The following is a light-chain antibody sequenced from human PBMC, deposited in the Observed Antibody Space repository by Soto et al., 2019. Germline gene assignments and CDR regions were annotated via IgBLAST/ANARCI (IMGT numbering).Light chain of an antibody. V-gene: IGLV2-14*01. Sequence: QSDLTQPASVSGSPGQSITISCTGTNSDVGTYNFVSWYQQHPGKAPKLMIYDVSNRPSGVSTRFSGSKSGNTASLTISGLQAEDEADYYCSSYTNSNTHVFGTGTKLTVL. CDR3: SSYTNSNTHV. CDR2: DVS. J-gene: IGLJ1*01. CDR1: NSDVGTYNF.